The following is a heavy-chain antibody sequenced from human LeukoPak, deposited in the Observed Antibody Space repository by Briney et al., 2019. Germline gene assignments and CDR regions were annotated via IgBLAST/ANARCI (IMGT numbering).Heavy chain of an antibody. CDR1: GDSVSSNSAA. J-gene: IGHJ4*02. CDR2: TYYRSKRYK. D-gene: IGHD2-8*01. V-gene: IGHV6-1*01. CDR3: ARGNNGYIDF. Sequence: SQTLSLTCAISGDSVSSNSAAWNWIRQSPSRGLEWVGRTYYRSKRYKKYGLSVNSPITINPTTSKNQFNLQLNSVTPEDTAVYYCARGNNGYIDFWGQGILVTVSS.